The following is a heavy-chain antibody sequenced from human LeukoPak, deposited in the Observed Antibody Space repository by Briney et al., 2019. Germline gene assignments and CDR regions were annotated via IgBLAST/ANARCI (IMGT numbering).Heavy chain of an antibody. CDR2: ISYDGSNK. J-gene: IGHJ4*02. D-gene: IGHD6-6*01. CDR3: ARLEYSSSLADY. V-gene: IGHV3-30*03. Sequence: GRSLRLSCAASGFTFSSYGMHWVRQAPGKGLEWVAVISYDGSNKYYADSVKGRFTISRGNSKNTLYLQMNSLRAEDTAVYYCARLEYSSSLADYWGQGTLVTVSS. CDR1: GFTFSSYG.